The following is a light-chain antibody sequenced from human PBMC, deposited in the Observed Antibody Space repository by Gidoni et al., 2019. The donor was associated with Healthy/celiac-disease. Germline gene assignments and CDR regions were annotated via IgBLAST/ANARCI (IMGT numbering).Light chain of an antibody. Sequence: QSVLTQPPSVSGAPGQRVTISCTGISSNIGAGYDVHWYQHLPGTAPKLLIYGNSNRPSGVPDRFSGSKSGTSASLAITGLQAEDEADYYCQSYDSSLSGAVFGGGTQLTVL. J-gene: IGLJ7*01. CDR1: SSNIGAGYD. CDR3: QSYDSSLSGAV. CDR2: GNS. V-gene: IGLV1-40*01.